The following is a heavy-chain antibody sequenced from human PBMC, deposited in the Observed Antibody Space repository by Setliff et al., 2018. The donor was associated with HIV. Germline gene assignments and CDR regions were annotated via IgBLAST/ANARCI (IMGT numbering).Heavy chain of an antibody. V-gene: IGHV4-39*01. Sequence: SETLPLTCTVSGGSFRSSRYYWGWIRQPPGKGLEWIGNIHYGGFFWYSPSLKSRVTISVDTSKNQFSLKLSSVTAADTAVYYCARPALGIGGGSRFDNWGQGTRVTVSS. CDR2: IHYGGFF. J-gene: IGHJ4*02. D-gene: IGHD3-10*01. CDR3: ARPALGIGGGSRFDN. CDR1: GGSFRSSRYY.